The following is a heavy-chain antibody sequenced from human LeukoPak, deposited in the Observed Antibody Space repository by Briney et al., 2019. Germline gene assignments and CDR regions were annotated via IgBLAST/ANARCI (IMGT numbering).Heavy chain of an antibody. J-gene: IGHJ4*02. CDR2: IYYSGST. D-gene: IGHD3-3*01. CDR1: GGSISSYY. Sequence: SETLSLTCTVSGGSISSYYWSWIRQPPGKGLEWIGYIYYSGSTNYNPSLKSRVTISVDTSKNQFSLKLSSVTAADTAVYYCARLGLNRVVDYWGQGTLVTVSS. CDR3: ARLGLNRVVDY. V-gene: IGHV4-59*08.